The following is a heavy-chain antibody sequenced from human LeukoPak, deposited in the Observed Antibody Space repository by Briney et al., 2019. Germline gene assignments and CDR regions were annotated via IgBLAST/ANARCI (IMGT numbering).Heavy chain of an antibody. CDR1: GYTFTTDY. V-gene: IGHV1-46*01. CDR2: INPSGGST. CDR3: AGARGSGSYYGHDYYYYYYMDV. Sequence: GASVKVSCKASGYTFTTDYIHWVRQAPGQGLEWMGIINPSGGSTTYAQKFQGRVVMTGDTSTSTVYMELRSLRSEDTAVYYCAGARGSGSYYGHDYYYYYYMDVWGQGTTVTVSS. D-gene: IGHD3-10*01. J-gene: IGHJ6*03.